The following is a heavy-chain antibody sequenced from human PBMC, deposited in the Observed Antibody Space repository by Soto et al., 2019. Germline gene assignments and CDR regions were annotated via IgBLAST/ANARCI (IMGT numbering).Heavy chain of an antibody. CDR2: INPNSGGT. CDR3: ARGRGMVAQPHYYYYGMDV. J-gene: IGHJ6*02. Sequence: ASVKVSSKASGYTFTGYYMHCVRQAPGQGLEWMGWINPNSGGTNYAQKFQGWVTMTRDTSISTAYMELSRLRSDDTAVYYCARGRGMVAQPHYYYYGMDVWRQRTTVTVSS. V-gene: IGHV1-2*04. CDR1: GYTFTGYY. D-gene: IGHD1-26*01.